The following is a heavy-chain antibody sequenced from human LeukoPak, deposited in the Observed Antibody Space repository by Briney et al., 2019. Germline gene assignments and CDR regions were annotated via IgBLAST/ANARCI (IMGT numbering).Heavy chain of an antibody. CDR2: ISPYNGNT. CDR3: ARGSPPRVYYDRSGYYSYYFDY. CDR1: GYKFTNYG. Sequence: ASVKVTCKASGYKFTNYGISWVRQAPGQELEWMGWISPYNGNTIYAQKLQGRVTMTTDTSTSTAYVELRSLRSDDTAVYYCARGSPPRVYYDRSGYYSYYFDYWGQGTLVTVSS. D-gene: IGHD3-22*01. V-gene: IGHV1-18*01. J-gene: IGHJ4*02.